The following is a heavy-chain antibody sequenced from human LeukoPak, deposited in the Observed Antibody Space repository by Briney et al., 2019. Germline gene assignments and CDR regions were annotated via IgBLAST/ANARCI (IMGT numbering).Heavy chain of an antibody. Sequence: ASVKVSCKASGYTFTSYGISWVRQAPGQGLEWMGIINPSGGSTSYAQKFQGRVTMTRDTSTSTVYMELSSLRSEDTAVYYCARGGVRIAAAGTPSDYWGQGTLVTVSS. CDR3: ARGGVRIAAAGTPSDY. CDR2: INPSGGST. D-gene: IGHD6-13*01. V-gene: IGHV1-46*01. CDR1: GYTFTSYG. J-gene: IGHJ4*02.